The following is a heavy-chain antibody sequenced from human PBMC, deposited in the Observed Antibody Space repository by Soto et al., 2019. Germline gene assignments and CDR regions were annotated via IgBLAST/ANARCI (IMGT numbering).Heavy chain of an antibody. D-gene: IGHD2-21*01. Sequence: PSETLSLTCAVYGGSFSGYYWTWIRQPPGTGLEWIGEINHSGSTNYNPSLKSRVTISVDTSKNQFSLKLTSVTAADTAVYYCASGLSGDKVDQWGQGTLVTVS. CDR1: GGSFSGYY. CDR2: INHSGST. V-gene: IGHV4-34*01. CDR3: ASGLSGDKVDQ. J-gene: IGHJ4*02.